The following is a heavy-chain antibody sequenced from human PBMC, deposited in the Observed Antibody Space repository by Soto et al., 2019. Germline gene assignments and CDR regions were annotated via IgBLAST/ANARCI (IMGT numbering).Heavy chain of an antibody. CDR2: ISGSGGST. D-gene: IGHD6-6*01. CDR3: AKTSRDSSSRSGFDY. Sequence: EVQLLESGGGLVQPGGSLRLSCAASGFTFSSYAMSWVRQAPGKGLEWVSAISGSGGSTYYADSVKGRFTISRDNSKNTLYLQMNSLRAADTAVYYCAKTSRDSSSRSGFDYWGQGTLVTVSS. V-gene: IGHV3-23*01. CDR1: GFTFSSYA. J-gene: IGHJ4*02.